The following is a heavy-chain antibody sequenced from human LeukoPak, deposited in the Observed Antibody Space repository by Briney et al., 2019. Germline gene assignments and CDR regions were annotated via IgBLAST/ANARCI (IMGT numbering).Heavy chain of an antibody. D-gene: IGHD4-17*01. CDR2: ISAYNGNT. CDR3: ARDSDGDPDFDY. Sequence: ASVTGSCKASGYSFTSYGFNWVRQAPGQGLEWMGWISAYNGNTNYAQKFQGRVTMTTDTSTSTAYMELRSLRSDDTAVYYCARDSDGDPDFDYSGHGTLVTVSS. J-gene: IGHJ4*03. CDR1: GYSFTSYG. V-gene: IGHV1-18*01.